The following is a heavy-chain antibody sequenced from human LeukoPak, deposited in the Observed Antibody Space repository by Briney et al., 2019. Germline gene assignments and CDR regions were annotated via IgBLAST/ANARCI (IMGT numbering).Heavy chain of an antibody. V-gene: IGHV4-34*01. D-gene: IGHD2-2*01. J-gene: IGHJ4*02. CDR1: GGSFSGYY. Sequence: SETLSLTCAVYGGSFSGYYWSWIRQPPGKGLEWIGEINHSGSTNYNPSLKSRVTISVDTSKNQFSLKLSSVTAADTAVYYCARTGPEGIVVVPAAIAYFDYWSQGTLVTVSS. CDR2: INHSGST. CDR3: ARTGPEGIVVVPAAIAYFDY.